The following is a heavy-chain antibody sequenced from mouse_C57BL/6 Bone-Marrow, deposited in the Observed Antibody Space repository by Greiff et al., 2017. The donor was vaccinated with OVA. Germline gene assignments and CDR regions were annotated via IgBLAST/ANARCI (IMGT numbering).Heavy chain of an antibody. CDR1: GYTFTSYG. Sequence: VQLQQSGAELARPGASVKLSCKASGYTFTSYGISWVKQRTGQGLEWIGEIYPRSGNTYYNEKFKGKATLTADKSSSTAYMELRSLTSEDSAVYFCARFELYYINYRAWFAYWGQGTLVTVSA. CDR3: ARFELYYINYRAWFAY. V-gene: IGHV1-81*01. J-gene: IGHJ3*01. CDR2: IYPRSGNT. D-gene: IGHD2-5*01.